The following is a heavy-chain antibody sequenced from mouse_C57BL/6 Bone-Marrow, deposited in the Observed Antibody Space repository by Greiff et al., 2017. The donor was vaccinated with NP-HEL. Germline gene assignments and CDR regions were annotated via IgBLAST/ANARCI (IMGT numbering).Heavy chain of an antibody. J-gene: IGHJ4*01. D-gene: IGHD3-2*02. Sequence: EVQRVESGGGLVKPGGSLKLSCAASGFTFSSYTMSWVRQTPEKRLEWVATISGGGGNTYYPDSVKGRFTISRDNAKNTLYLQMSSLRSEDTALYYCARQTAQASYAMDYWGQGTSVTVSS. CDR3: ARQTAQASYAMDY. CDR1: GFTFSSYT. V-gene: IGHV5-9*01. CDR2: ISGGGGNT.